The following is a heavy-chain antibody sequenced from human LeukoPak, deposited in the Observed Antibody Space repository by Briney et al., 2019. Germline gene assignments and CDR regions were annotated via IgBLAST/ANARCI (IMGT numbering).Heavy chain of an antibody. CDR2: INHSGST. CDR3: ARLGRADYGDYASLPLFDY. Sequence: SETLSLTCAVYGGSFSGYYWSWIRQPPGKGLEWIGEINHSGSTNCNPSLKSRVTISVDTSKNQFSLKLSSVTAADTAVYYCARLGRADYGDYASLPLFDYWGQGTLVTVSS. V-gene: IGHV4-34*01. CDR1: GGSFSGYY. J-gene: IGHJ4*02. D-gene: IGHD4-17*01.